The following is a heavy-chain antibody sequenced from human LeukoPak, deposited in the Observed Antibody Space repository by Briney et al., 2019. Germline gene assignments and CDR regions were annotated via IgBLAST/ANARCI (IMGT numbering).Heavy chain of an antibody. J-gene: IGHJ6*03. CDR3: ARSPTGKYYDFWSGPGYYYMDV. Sequence: GRSLRLSCAASGFTFSSYWMHWVRHAPGKGLVWVSRINSDGSSTSYADSVKGRFTISRDNAKNTLYLQMNSLRAEDTAVYYCARSPTGKYYDFWSGPGYYYMDVWGKGTTVTVSS. D-gene: IGHD3-3*01. CDR1: GFTFSSYW. V-gene: IGHV3-74*01. CDR2: INSDGSST.